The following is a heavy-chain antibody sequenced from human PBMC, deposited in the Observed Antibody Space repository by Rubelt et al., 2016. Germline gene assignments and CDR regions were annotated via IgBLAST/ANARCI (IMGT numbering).Heavy chain of an antibody. Sequence: APEQGLEWMGWINPNSGGTNYAQKFQGRVTMTRDTSISTAYMELSRLRSDDTAVYYCARTKTVEMATIPLAYWGQGTLVTVSS. CDR3: ARTKTVEMATIPLAY. D-gene: IGHD5-24*01. CDR2: INPNSGGT. V-gene: IGHV1-2*02. J-gene: IGHJ4*02.